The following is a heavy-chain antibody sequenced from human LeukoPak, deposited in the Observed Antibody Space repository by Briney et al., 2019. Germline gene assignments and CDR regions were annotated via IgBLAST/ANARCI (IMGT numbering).Heavy chain of an antibody. CDR3: ARAQTRITGTTLDY. J-gene: IGHJ4*02. CDR2: ISGGGGST. D-gene: IGHD1-7*01. V-gene: IGHV3-23*01. Sequence: EGSLRLSCAASGFTFNSYAMTWVRQAPGKGLEWVSTISGGGGSTYYADSVKGRFTISRDNSKNTLYLQMNSLRAEDTAVYYCARAQTRITGTTLDYWGQGTLVTVSS. CDR1: GFTFNSYA.